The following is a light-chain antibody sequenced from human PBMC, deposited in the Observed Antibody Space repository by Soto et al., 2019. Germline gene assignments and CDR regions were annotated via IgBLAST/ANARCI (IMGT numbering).Light chain of an antibody. CDR1: HTVTSNY. Sequence: EIGLSQSPAALSLSPGERATISCGASHTVTSNYLAWYQQKPGQAPRLLIFGASIRVTGIPDKFIGSGSGTDFTLTISRLEPEDFAVYYCQHYVTSLTTFGQGTKVDIK. CDR2: GAS. V-gene: IGKV3-20*01. J-gene: IGKJ1*01. CDR3: QHYVTSLTT.